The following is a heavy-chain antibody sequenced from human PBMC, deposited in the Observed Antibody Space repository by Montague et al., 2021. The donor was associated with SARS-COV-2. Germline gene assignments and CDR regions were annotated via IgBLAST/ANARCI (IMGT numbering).Heavy chain of an antibody. CDR1: GGSFSGYY. J-gene: IGHJ4*02. V-gene: IGHV4-34*01. CDR2: VKDSGST. Sequence: SETLSLTCAVYGGSFSGYYWSWIRQPPGEGLEWIGEVKDSGSTKXIPSPKSRVAISVDTSKNQFSLKLRSVTAADTAVYFCARGALTGGNYDCWRGYYTSRLDYWGQGTLVTVSS. D-gene: IGHD3-3*01. CDR3: ARGALTGGNYDCWRGYYTSRLDY.